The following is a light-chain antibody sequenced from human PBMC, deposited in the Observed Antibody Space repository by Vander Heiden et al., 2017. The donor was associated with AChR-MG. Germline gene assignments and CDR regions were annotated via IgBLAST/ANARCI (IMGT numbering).Light chain of an antibody. V-gene: IGKV3-20*01. CDR3: QQYDGSSMST. J-gene: IGKJ2*01. CDR1: HIINNDY. Sequence: IALTPAPGTLSLCPGDRATLSGSASHIINNDYLEWYQQKPGQAPRVLIYDASTRAAGVPARFSGSGSGTDFTLTISRLEPEDFAVYYCQQYDGSSMSTFGQGTKLEI. CDR2: DAS.